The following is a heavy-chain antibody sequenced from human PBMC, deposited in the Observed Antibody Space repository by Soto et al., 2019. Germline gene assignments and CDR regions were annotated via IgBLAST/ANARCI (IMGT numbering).Heavy chain of an antibody. CDR1: CSSISTYY. Sequence: SETMSLTCPLSCSSISTYYLSWIRPPPGKGLEWIGPIYYSGTTNYNPSPASRVTLSVDTSKNQFSLKMTSVTAADPAVYYCVTWYPAWFDPWGQGTLVTVSS. D-gene: IGHD6-13*01. V-gene: IGHV4-59*12. J-gene: IGHJ5*02. CDR3: VTWYPAWFDP. CDR2: IYYSGTT.